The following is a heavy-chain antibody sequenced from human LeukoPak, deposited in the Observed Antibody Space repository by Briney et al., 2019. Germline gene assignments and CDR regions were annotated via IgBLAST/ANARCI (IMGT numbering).Heavy chain of an antibody. CDR1: GGSISSYY. J-gene: IGHJ6*02. V-gene: IGHV4-59*01. CDR2: IYYSAST. CDR3: AGAGTFYYYYYGMDV. Sequence: SETLSLTCTVSGGSISSYYWSWIRQPPGKGLEWIGYIYYSASTNYHPYLKSRVTISVDTSKQQFSLKLSSVTAADTAVYYCAGAGTFYYYYYGMDVWGQGTTVTVSS. D-gene: IGHD6-19*01.